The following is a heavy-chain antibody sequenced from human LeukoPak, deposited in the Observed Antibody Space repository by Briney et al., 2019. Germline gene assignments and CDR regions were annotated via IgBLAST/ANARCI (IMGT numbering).Heavy chain of an antibody. V-gene: IGHV3-23*01. Sequence: GGSLRLSCAASGFTFSSYAMSWVRQAPGKGLEWVSAISGSGGSTYYADSVKGRFTISRDNAKNSLYLQMNSLRAEDTAVYYCAREWWLRGFDYWGQGTLVTVSS. CDR1: GFTFSSYA. J-gene: IGHJ4*02. CDR3: AREWWLRGFDY. CDR2: ISGSGGST. D-gene: IGHD5-12*01.